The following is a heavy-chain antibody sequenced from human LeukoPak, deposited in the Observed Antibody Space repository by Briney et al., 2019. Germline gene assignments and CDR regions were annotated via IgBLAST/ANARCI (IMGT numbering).Heavy chain of an antibody. V-gene: IGHV1-18*01. CDR2: ISAYNGNT. CDR3: ARDRYYYDSSGYYPYY. CDR1: GGTFSYYA. Sequence: ASVKVSCKASGGTFSYYAISWVRQAPGQGLEWMGWISAYNGNTNYAQKLQGRVSLTTDTSTSTAYMELRSLRSDDTAVYYCARDRYYYDSSGYYPYYWGQGTLVTVSS. J-gene: IGHJ4*02. D-gene: IGHD3-22*01.